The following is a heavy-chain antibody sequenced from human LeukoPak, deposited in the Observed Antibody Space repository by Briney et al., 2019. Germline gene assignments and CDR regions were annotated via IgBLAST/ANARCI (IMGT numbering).Heavy chain of an antibody. CDR1: GGSISSYY. CDR2: IYYSGST. CDR3: ARGDSMGYFDY. Sequence: SETLSLTCSVSGGSISSYYWNWIRQPPGKGLEWIGYIYYSGSTNYNPSLKSRVTISVDTSKRQFSLKLNSVTAADTAIYYCARGDSMGYFDYWGQGALVTVSS. J-gene: IGHJ4*02. V-gene: IGHV4-59*01. D-gene: IGHD3-22*01.